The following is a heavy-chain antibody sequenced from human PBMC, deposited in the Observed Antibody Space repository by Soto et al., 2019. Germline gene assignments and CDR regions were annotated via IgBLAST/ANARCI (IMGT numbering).Heavy chain of an antibody. J-gene: IGHJ6*02. CDR1: GGSISSYY. CDR3: ARRRGFPYYYGMDV. CDR2: IYHSGST. V-gene: IGHV4-59*12. D-gene: IGHD5-12*01. Sequence: SETLSLTCTVSGGSISSYYWSWIRQPPGKGLEWIGYIYHSGSTYYNPSLKSRVTISVDRSKNQFSLKLSSVTAADTAVYYCARRRGFPYYYGMDVWGQGTTVTVSS.